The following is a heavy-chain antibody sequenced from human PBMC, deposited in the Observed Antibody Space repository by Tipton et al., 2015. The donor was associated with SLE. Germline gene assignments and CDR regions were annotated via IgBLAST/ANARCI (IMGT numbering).Heavy chain of an antibody. CDR1: GGSISSGSYY. CDR3: ASYDSLGY. J-gene: IGHJ4*02. D-gene: IGHD3-3*01. CDR2: IYTSGST. V-gene: IGHV4-61*02. Sequence: LSLTCTVSGGSISSGSYYWSWIRQPAGKGLEWIGRIYTSGSTNYNPSLKSRVTISVDTSKNQFSLKLSSVTAADTAVYYCASYDSLGYWGQGTLVTVSS.